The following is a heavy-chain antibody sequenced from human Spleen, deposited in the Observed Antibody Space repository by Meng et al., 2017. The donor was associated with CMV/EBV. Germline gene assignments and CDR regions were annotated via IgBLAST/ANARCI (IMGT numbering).Heavy chain of an antibody. J-gene: IGHJ4*02. V-gene: IGHV1-2*02. CDR2: INPNSGGT. CDR3: ARQWSGQYFFDY. CDR1: GYTFTAYY. Sequence: ASVKVSCKASGYTFTAYYTHWVRQAPGQGPEWMGWINPNSGGTSSAQKFQGRVTMTRDTSISTVYMELSSLRSDDTAIYYCARQWSGQYFFDYWGQGTLVTVSS. D-gene: IGHD3-3*01.